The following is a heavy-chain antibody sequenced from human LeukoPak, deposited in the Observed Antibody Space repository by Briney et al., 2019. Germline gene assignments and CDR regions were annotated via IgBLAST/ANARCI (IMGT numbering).Heavy chain of an antibody. J-gene: IGHJ4*02. Sequence: SETLSLTCTVSGGSISSGDYYWSWIRPPPGKGLEWIGYIFYSGSTYYNPSLKSRVTISVDTSKKQFSLKLSSVTAADTAVYYCARETYYYGSSYVDYWGQGTLVTVSS. CDR2: IFYSGST. D-gene: IGHD3-10*01. CDR3: ARETYYYGSSYVDY. V-gene: IGHV4-30-4*01. CDR1: GGSISSGDYY.